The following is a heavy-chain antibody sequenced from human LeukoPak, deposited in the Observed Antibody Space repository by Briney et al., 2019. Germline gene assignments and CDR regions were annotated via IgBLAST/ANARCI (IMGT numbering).Heavy chain of an antibody. Sequence: PGRSLRLSCAASGFTFSSYGMHWVRQAPGKGLEWVSSISSSSSYIYYADSVRGRFTISRDNAKNSLYLQTNSLRAEDTDVYYCARELISSGSLDYWGQGTLVTVSS. CDR1: GFTFSSYG. CDR2: ISSSSSYI. V-gene: IGHV3-21*01. CDR3: ARELISSGSLDY. J-gene: IGHJ4*02. D-gene: IGHD3-10*01.